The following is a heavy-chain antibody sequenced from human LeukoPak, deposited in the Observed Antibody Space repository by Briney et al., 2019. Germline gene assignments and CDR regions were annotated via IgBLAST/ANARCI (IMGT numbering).Heavy chain of an antibody. CDR3: ARGRPGQQLVPTEDY. CDR2: IIPVLGIA. J-gene: IGHJ4*02. CDR1: VGTHSSFA. Sequence: SVKLSCKASVGTHSSFATSCVPDAPGQGLEYMVRIIPVLGIANYAQKIQGRVTITADKYTSTAYMELSSLRSEDTAMYYCARGRPGQQLVPTEDYWGQGALVTVSS. V-gene: IGHV1-69*04. D-gene: IGHD6-13*01.